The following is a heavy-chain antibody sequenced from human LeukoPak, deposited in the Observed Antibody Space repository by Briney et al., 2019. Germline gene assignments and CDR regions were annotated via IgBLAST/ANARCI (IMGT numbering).Heavy chain of an antibody. V-gene: IGHV3-48*04. CDR3: ATSMAQDVDAFHI. J-gene: IGHJ3*02. Sequence: GGSLRLPCAASGFTFSSYSMNWVRQAPGKGLEWVSYISTSSSTIYYADSVKGRFTISRDNAKNSLYLQMNNLRAEDTAMFYCATSMAQDVDAFHIWGQGTMVTVSS. CDR2: ISTSSSTI. D-gene: IGHD2-21*01. CDR1: GFTFSSYS.